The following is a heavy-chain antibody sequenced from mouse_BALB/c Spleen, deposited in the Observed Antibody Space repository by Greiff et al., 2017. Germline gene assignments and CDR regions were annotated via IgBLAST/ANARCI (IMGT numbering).Heavy chain of an antibody. CDR2: IDPETGGT. CDR1: GYTFTDYE. V-gene: IGHV1-15*01. J-gene: IGHJ4*01. Sequence: VQLQQSGAELVRPGASVTLSCKASGYTFTDYEMHWVKQTPVHGLEWIGAIDPETGGTAYNQKFKGKATLTADKSSSTAYMELRSLTSEDSAVYYCTRRNSYAMDYWGQGTSVTVSS. CDR3: TRRNSYAMDY.